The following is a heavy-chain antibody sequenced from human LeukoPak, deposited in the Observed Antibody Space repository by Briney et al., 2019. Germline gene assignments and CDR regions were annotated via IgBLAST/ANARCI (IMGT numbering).Heavy chain of an antibody. CDR2: ITATSSST. V-gene: IGHV3-23*01. D-gene: IGHD3-10*01. J-gene: IGHJ4*02. CDR3: AKLFESGTYNIFFHY. CDR1: GFTFSSYG. Sequence: GGSLRLSCAASGFTFSSYGMSWVRQAPGKGLEWASAITATSSSTHDADSVQGRFAISRDNSKNTLYLQMNSLRPEDTAIYYCAKLFESGTYNIFFHYWGQGTLVTVFS.